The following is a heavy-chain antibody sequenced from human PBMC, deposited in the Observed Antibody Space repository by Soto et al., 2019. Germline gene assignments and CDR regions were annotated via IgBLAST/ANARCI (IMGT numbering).Heavy chain of an antibody. V-gene: IGHV3-74*01. CDR3: VRNPGQCDSGCEYFQH. Sequence: TGGSLSLSCAASGFTFSSYWMHWVRQAPGKGLVWVSRINSDGSSATYADSVKGRVTISRDNAKNTLYLQMSSLRAEDTAVYYCVRNPGQCDSGCEYFQHWGLGT. CDR1: GFTFSSYW. CDR2: INSDGSSA. D-gene: IGHD6-19*01. J-gene: IGHJ1*01.